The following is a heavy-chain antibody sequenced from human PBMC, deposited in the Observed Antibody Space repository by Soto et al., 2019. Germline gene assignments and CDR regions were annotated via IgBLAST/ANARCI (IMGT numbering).Heavy chain of an antibody. V-gene: IGHV4-31*03. Sequence: PSETLSLTGTVSGGSISSGGYYWSWIRQHPGKGLEWIGYIYYSGSTYYNPSLKSRVTISVDTSKNQFSLKLSSVTAADTAVYYCARDRECSGGTCYNYFDYWGQGTLVTVSS. J-gene: IGHJ4*02. CDR1: GGSISSGGYY. D-gene: IGHD2-15*01. CDR2: IYYSGST. CDR3: ARDRECSGGTCYNYFDY.